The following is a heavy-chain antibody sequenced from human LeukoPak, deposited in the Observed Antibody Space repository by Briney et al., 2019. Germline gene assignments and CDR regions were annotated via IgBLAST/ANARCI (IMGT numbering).Heavy chain of an antibody. CDR1: GFILSNYW. Sequence: GGSLRLSCAASGFILSNYWMSWVRQAPGKGLEWVANIKQDGSEKNYVDSVKGRFTISRDNAKNSLYLQMNSLRAEDTAVYYCARVFDYRGQGTLVTVSS. CDR2: IKQDGSEK. J-gene: IGHJ4*02. CDR3: ARVFDY. V-gene: IGHV3-7*01.